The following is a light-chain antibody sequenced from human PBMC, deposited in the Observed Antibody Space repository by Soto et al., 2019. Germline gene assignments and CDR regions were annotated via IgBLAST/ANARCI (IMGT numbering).Light chain of an antibody. CDR3: QTWDTGTRV. J-gene: IGLJ3*02. V-gene: IGLV4-69*01. Sequence: QPVLTQSPSASASLGASVKLTCTLSSGHSSYAIAWHQQQPEKGPRYLMKLNSDGSHTKGDGIPDRFSGSSSGAERYLTISRLQSEDEADYYCQTWDTGTRVFGGGTKLTVL. CDR2: LNSDGSH. CDR1: SGHSSYA.